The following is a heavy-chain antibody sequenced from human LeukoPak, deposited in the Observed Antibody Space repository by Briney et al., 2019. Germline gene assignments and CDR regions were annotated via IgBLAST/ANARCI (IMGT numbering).Heavy chain of an antibody. CDR1: GFTFSSYS. J-gene: IGHJ4*02. D-gene: IGHD4-17*01. CDR2: ISSSSSTI. Sequence: GGSLRLSCAASGFTFSSYSMNWVRQAPGKGLEWVSYISSSSSTIYYADSVKGRFTISRDNAKNSLYLQMNSLRAEDTAVYYCARERTTVTTYVDYWGQGTLVTVSS. V-gene: IGHV3-48*01. CDR3: ARERTTVTTYVDY.